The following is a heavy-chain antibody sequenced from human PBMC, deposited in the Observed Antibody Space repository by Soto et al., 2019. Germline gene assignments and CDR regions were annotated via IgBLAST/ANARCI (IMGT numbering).Heavy chain of an antibody. D-gene: IGHD3-3*01. CDR3: ARTTNEYYDFWSGSRFFDY. CDR2: IYYSGST. V-gene: IGHV4-61*01. J-gene: IGHJ4*02. Sequence: PLETHPHTSTVSGGSGISGSYCWSWIRKPPGKGLEWIGYIYYSGSTNYNPSLKSRVTISVDTSKNQFSLKLSSVTAADTAVYYCARTTNEYYDFWSGSRFFDYWGQGTLLTVSS. CDR1: GGSGISGSYC.